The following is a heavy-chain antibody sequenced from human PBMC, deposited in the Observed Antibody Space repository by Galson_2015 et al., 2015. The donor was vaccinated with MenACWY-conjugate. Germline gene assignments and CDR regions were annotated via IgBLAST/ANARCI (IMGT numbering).Heavy chain of an antibody. J-gene: IGHJ4*02. CDR3: AKGVWGTFDH. V-gene: IGHV3-23*01. D-gene: IGHD3-16*01. Sequence: ALRLACAASGFTFNNYAMNWVRQVPGKGLEWVSVIGNSGGSTSYADSVKGRFTISRDNSKNTLYLQMNSLRAEDTAVYYCAKGVWGTFDHWGQGTLVTVSS. CDR1: GFTFNNYA. CDR2: IGNSGGST.